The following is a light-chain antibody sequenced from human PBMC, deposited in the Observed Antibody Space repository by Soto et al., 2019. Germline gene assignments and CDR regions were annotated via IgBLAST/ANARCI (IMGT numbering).Light chain of an antibody. V-gene: IGKV1-5*01. CDR3: QQYSSTWT. CDR1: QSISRW. Sequence: DIQMTQSPSTLSAAVGDRVTITCRASQSISRWLAWYQQKPGKAPNLLIYDASTLQSGVPSRFGGSGSGTEFTLTISSLQPDDFATYYCQQYSSTWTLGQGTKVAIK. J-gene: IGKJ1*01. CDR2: DAS.